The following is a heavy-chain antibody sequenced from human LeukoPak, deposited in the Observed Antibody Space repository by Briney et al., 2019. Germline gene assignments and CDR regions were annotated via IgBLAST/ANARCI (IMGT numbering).Heavy chain of an antibody. CDR3: ARSHCGGDCYSSFDY. J-gene: IGHJ4*02. Sequence: SETLSLTCTVSGGSISSYYWSWIRQPPGKGLEWIGYIYYSGSTNYNPSLKSRVTISVDTSKNQFSLKLSSVTAADTAVYYCARSHCGGDCYSSFDYWGQGTLVTVSS. D-gene: IGHD2-21*02. V-gene: IGHV4-59*01. CDR1: GGSISSYY. CDR2: IYYSGST.